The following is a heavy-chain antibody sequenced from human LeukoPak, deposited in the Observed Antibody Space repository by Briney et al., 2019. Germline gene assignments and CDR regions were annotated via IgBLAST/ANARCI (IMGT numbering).Heavy chain of an antibody. D-gene: IGHD3-10*01. CDR3: ARGQLWFGERAPPL. CDR2: ISISRSYI. Sequence: PGGSLRLSRAASVFTFSSYIMKSVREAPGRGLEWVSSISISRSYIYYADSLKGGFTISRDNAKNSLYLQMNSLRAEDTAVYYCARGQLWFGERAPPLWGQGTLVTVSS. J-gene: IGHJ4*02. V-gene: IGHV3-21*01. CDR1: VFTFSSYI.